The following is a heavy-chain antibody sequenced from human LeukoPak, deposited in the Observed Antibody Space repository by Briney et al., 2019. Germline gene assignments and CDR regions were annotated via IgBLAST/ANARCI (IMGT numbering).Heavy chain of an antibody. V-gene: IGHV3-66*01. Sequence: GGSLRLSCAASGFTFSNAWMSWVRQAPGKGLEWVSIIYSGGSTYYADSVKGRFTISRDNSKNILYLQMNSLRAEDTAVYYCARDGSSSWSPGFDYWGQGTLVTVSS. CDR1: GFTFSNAW. CDR2: IYSGGST. J-gene: IGHJ4*02. D-gene: IGHD6-13*01. CDR3: ARDGSSSWSPGFDY.